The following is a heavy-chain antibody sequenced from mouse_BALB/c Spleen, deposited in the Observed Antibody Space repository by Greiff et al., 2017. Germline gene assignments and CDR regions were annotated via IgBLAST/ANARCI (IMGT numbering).Heavy chain of an antibody. CDR1: GYSITSDYA. Sequence: EVQLQESGPGLVKPSQSLSLTCTVTGYSITSDYAWNWIRQFPGNKLEWMGYISYSGSTSYNPSLKSRISITRDTSKNQFFLQLNSVTTEDTATYYCATPGRQLGNFDYWGQGTTLTVSS. J-gene: IGHJ2*01. CDR3: ATPGRQLGNFDY. CDR2: ISYSGST. D-gene: IGHD3-2*01. V-gene: IGHV3-2*02.